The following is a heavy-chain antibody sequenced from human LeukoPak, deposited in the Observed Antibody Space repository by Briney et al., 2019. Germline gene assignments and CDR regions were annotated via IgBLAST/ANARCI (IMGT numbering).Heavy chain of an antibody. CDR2: INPNSGGT. D-gene: IGHD1-26*01. CDR3: ARSGVWGYSGSSHDAFDI. CDR1: GYTFTGYY. Sequence: ASVRVSCKASGYTFTGYYMHWVRQAPGQGLEWMGWINPNSGGTNYAQKFQGRVTMTRDTSISTAYMELSRLRSDDTAVYYCARSGVWGYSGSSHDAFDIWGQGTMVTVSS. V-gene: IGHV1-2*02. J-gene: IGHJ3*02.